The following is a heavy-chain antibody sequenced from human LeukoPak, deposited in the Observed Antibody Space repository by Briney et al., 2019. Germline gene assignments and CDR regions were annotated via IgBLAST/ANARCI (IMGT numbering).Heavy chain of an antibody. V-gene: IGHV3-30*02. J-gene: IGHJ4*02. CDR3: ARDSGFSGTQRGEY. D-gene: IGHD3/OR15-3a*01. CDR1: GFTFSSYG. CDR2: IRYDGSNK. Sequence: GGSLRLSCAASGFTFSSYGMHWVRQAPGKGLEWVAFIRYDGSNKYYADSVKGRFTISRDNSKNTLYLQMNSLRAEDTAFYYCARDSGFSGTQRGEYWGQGTLVTVSS.